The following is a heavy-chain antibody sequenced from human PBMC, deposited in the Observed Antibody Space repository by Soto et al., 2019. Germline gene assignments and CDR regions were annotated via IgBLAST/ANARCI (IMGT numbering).Heavy chain of an antibody. CDR2: IYYSGST. CDR3: ARSHCTGGSCYSGAFNI. D-gene: IGHD2-15*01. V-gene: IGHV4-31*03. CDR1: GGSINSGVYY. Sequence: SETLSLTCTVSGGSINSGVYYWSWIRQHPGRGLEWIGYIYYSGSTYYNPSLKSRVTISVDTSKNQFSLRLSSVTAADTAVYYCARSHCTGGSCYSGAFNICGQGTMVTVSS. J-gene: IGHJ3*02.